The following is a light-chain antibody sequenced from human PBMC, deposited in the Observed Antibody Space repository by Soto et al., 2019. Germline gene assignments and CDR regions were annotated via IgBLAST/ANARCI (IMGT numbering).Light chain of an antibody. V-gene: IGKV3-11*01. CDR2: DAS. J-gene: IGKJ4*01. CDR1: QSVSSY. Sequence: EIVLTQSPATLSLSPGERATLSCRASQSVSSYLAWYQQKPGQAPRLLIYDASDRATGIPARFSGSGSGTDVTLTISSLEPEDYAVYYWQQRSNWPPTITFGGGTKVEIK. CDR3: QQRSNWPPTIT.